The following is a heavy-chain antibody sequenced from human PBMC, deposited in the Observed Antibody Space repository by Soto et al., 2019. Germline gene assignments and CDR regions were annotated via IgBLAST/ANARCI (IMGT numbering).Heavy chain of an antibody. CDR2: ISSSSSYI. Sequence: GGALRLSLAASGFTFSRYRMNWVRQGPGKGLEWVSSISSSSSYIYYADSVKGRLTISRDNAKNSLYLQMNALRAEDTAVYYCARVSVAGTLKSWGQGTLVSVSA. CDR1: GFTFSRYR. V-gene: IGHV3-21*01. CDR3: ARVSVAGTLKS. J-gene: IGHJ4*02. D-gene: IGHD6-19*01.